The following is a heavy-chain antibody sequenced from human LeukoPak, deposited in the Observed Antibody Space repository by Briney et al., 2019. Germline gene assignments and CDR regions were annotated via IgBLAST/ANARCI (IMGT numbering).Heavy chain of an antibody. CDR2: IIPIFGTA. D-gene: IGHD6-6*01. J-gene: IGHJ6*03. CDR1: GGTFSSYA. V-gene: IGHV1-69*05. Sequence: GASVKVSCKASGGTFSSYAISWVRQAPGQGLEWMGGIIPIFGTANYAQKFQGRVTITTDESTSTAYMELSSLRSEDTAVYYCARVGYSSSSGFGYYYYYMDVWGKGTTVTVSS. CDR3: ARVGYSSSSGFGYYYYYMDV.